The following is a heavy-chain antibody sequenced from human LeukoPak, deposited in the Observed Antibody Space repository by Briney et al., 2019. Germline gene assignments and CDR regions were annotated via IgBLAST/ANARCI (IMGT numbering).Heavy chain of an antibody. D-gene: IGHD6-25*01. CDR2: IYHTGNT. CDR1: GGSITSANW. V-gene: IGHV4-4*02. J-gene: IGHJ6*03. Sequence: SGTLSLTCAVSGGSITSANWWSWVRQSPGKGLEWIGEIYHTGNTNYNPSLNSRVSISLDTSKNQFSLRLTSVTAADTAVYLCARDANGSDLHYYHMDVWGKGTTVTVSS. CDR3: ARDANGSDLHYYHMDV.